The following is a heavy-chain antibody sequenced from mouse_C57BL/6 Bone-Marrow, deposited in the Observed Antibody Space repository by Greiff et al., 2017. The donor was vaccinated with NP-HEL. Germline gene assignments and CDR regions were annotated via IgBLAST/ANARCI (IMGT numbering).Heavy chain of an antibody. CDR2: IYPGSGST. D-gene: IGHD2-3*01. CDR3: AREGGGYLYYGYFYARDY. CDR1: GYTFTSYW. V-gene: IGHV1-55*01. J-gene: IGHJ4*01. Sequence: QVHVKQSGAELVKPGASVKMSCKASGYTFTSYWITWVKQRPGQGLEWIGDIYPGSGSTNYNEKFKSQATLTVDTSSSTAYMQLSSLTSEDSAVYYCAREGGGYLYYGYFYARDYWGQGTSVTVSS.